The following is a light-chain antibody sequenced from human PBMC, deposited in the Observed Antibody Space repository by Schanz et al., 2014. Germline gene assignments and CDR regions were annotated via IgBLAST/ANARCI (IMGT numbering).Light chain of an antibody. CDR2: GAS. Sequence: EVVLTQSPGTLSLSPGDRATLSCRSIQSVSTSYLAWYQQKPGQAPRLLIYGASNRATGIPARFSGSGSGTDFTLTISSLESEDFAVYYCQQYNNWPLTFGGGTKVEIK. J-gene: IGKJ4*01. V-gene: IGKV3-20*01. CDR3: QQYNNWPLT. CDR1: QSVSTSY.